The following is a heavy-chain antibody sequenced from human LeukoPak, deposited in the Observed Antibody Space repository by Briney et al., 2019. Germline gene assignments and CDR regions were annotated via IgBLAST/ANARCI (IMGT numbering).Heavy chain of an antibody. CDR2: IYPGDSDT. CDR3: ASVAVALDAYDY. D-gene: IGHD6-19*01. J-gene: IGHJ4*02. CDR1: GYSFTSYW. V-gene: IGHV5-51*01. Sequence: GESLKISCKGSGYSFTSYWICWGRQMGGEGLEGMWIIYPGDSDTRDSPSFAGQLTISADKSISTAYLQWSSLKASDTAMYYCASVAVALDAYDYWGQGTLVTVS.